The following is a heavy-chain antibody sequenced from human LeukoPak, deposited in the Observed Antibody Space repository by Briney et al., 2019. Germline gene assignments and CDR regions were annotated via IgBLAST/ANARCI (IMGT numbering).Heavy chain of an antibody. CDR2: ISGSGGST. CDR3: AKDWVQLLPLYYFDY. V-gene: IGHV3-23*01. Sequence: PGGSLRLSCAASGFTFSSYAMGWVRQAPGKGLEWVSAISGSGGSTYYADSVKGRFTISRDNSKNTLYLQMNSLRAEDTAVYYCAKDWVQLLPLYYFDYWGQGTLVTVSS. CDR1: GFTFSSYA. D-gene: IGHD2-15*01. J-gene: IGHJ4*02.